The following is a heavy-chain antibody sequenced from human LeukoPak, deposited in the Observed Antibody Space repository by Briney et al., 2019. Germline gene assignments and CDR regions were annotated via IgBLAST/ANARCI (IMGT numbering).Heavy chain of an antibody. CDR1: GYTFTSYH. D-gene: IGHD3-16*01. CDR2: INPSGGST. V-gene: IGHV1-46*01. J-gene: IGHJ6*03. Sequence: GASAKVSCKASGYTFTSYHMHWVRQAPGQGLEWMGIINPSGGSTSYAQKFQGRVTMTRDMSTSTVYMELSSLRSEDTAVYYCASNVGGGSAMDVWGKGTTVTVSS. CDR3: ASNVGGGSAMDV.